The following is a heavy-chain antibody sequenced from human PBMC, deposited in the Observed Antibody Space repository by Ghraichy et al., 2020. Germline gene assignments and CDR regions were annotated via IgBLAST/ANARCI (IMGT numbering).Heavy chain of an antibody. J-gene: IGHJ2*01. CDR2: IRYDGSNE. V-gene: IGHV3-30*02. CDR1: GFTVDTYG. Sequence: GGSLRLSCAASGFTVDTYGMHWVRQAPGKGPEWLAFIRYDGSNEFYADSVKGRFTISRDNSKNTLYLQMNSLRAEDTAVYYCAKEGETPLVTPYWHFDLWGRGTLVTVSS. CDR3: AKEGETPLVTPYWHFDL. D-gene: IGHD5-18*01.